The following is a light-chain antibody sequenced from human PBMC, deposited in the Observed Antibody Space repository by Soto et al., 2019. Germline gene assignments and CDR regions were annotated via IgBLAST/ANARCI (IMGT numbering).Light chain of an antibody. CDR1: ENIYGY. CDR3: QQYSAYPLT. V-gene: IGKV1-5*03. CDR2: WAS. Sequence: DIQLTQSPSILSTSVGDRVTITCRASENIYGYLAWYQQKPGEAPKLLIYWASTLVSGVPSRLTGGESGTEFTLTISDLQPDDFATYFCQQYSAYPLTFGGVTKVDVK. J-gene: IGKJ4*01.